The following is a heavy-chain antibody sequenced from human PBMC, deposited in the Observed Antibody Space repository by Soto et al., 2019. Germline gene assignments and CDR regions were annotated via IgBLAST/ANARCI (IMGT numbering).Heavy chain of an antibody. CDR3: ARGQSVYCSGGSCYSEHYFYYDSMDV. Sequence: QVQLQQWGAGLLKPSETLSLTCAVYGGSFSGYYWSWIRQPPGTVMEWIGEINHSGSTNYNPSLKSRVTTSVDPSKNQFSLKLSSVTAADTAVYYCARGQSVYCSGGSCYSEHYFYYDSMDVVGKGTKVTVSS. CDR1: GGSFSGYY. CDR2: INHSGST. J-gene: IGHJ6*03. D-gene: IGHD2-15*01. V-gene: IGHV4-34*01.